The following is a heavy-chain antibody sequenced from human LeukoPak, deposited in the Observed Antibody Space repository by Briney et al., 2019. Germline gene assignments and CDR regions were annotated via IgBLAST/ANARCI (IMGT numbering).Heavy chain of an antibody. CDR1: GGTFSSYA. CDR3: ARGGCSSTSCYREYNWFDP. CDR2: IIPIFGTA. Sequence: SVKVSCKASGGTFSSYAISWVRQAPGQGLEWMGGIIPIFGTANYAQKFQGRVTITADESTSTAYMELSSLRSEDTAVYYCARGGCSSTSCYREYNWFDPWGQGTLVTVSS. D-gene: IGHD2-2*02. J-gene: IGHJ5*02. V-gene: IGHV1-69*13.